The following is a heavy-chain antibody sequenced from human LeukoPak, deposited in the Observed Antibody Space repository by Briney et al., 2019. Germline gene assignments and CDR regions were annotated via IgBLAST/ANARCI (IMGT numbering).Heavy chain of an antibody. CDR1: GFXFSSYS. CDR2: ISSSSSYI. J-gene: IGHJ2*01. V-gene: IGHV3-21*01. D-gene: IGHD5-12*01. Sequence: GGSLRLSCAASGFXFSSYSMNWVRQAPGKGLEWVSSISSSSSYIYYADSVKGRFTISRDNAKNSLYLQMNSLRAEDTAVYYCARDLGSLRSSYWYFDLWGRGTLVTVSS. CDR3: ARDLGSLRSSYWYFDL.